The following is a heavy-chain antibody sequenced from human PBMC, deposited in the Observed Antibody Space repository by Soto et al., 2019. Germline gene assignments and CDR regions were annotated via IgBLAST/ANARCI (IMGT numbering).Heavy chain of an antibody. CDR3: ARAASSTWYLAY. Sequence: PGGSMRLSCVASGFTLSTYAMHWVRQAPGKGLEYVSALTNNGGTTYYASSVKGRFTISRDNSKNTLYLQMGSLRAEDMAVYYCARAASSTWYLAYWGQGTLVTVSS. CDR2: LTNNGGTT. V-gene: IGHV3-64*01. CDR1: GFTLSTYA. J-gene: IGHJ4*02. D-gene: IGHD6-13*01.